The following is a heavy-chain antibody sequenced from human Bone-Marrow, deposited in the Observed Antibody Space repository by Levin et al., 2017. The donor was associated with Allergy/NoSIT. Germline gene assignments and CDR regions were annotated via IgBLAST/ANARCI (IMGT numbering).Heavy chain of an antibody. Sequence: GGSLRLSCAASGFTISTNYMSWVRQAPGKGLEWVSALYSDGPTYYADSVKGRFTISRDNSTNNLFLQINTLTVEDTAVYYCVGDVVASTQYVALWGRGTLVTVSS. V-gene: IGHV3-53*01. D-gene: IGHD6-19*01. CDR2: LYSDGPT. CDR1: GFTISTNY. CDR3: VGDVVASTQYVAL. J-gene: IGHJ2*01.